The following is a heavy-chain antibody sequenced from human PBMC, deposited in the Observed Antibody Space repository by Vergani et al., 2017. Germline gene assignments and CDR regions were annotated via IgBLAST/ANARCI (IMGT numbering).Heavy chain of an antibody. V-gene: IGHV3-66*02. CDR2: IYSGGST. CDR3: ARVIAWRGSYHFDY. CDR1: GFTVSSNY. J-gene: IGHJ4*02. Sequence: EVQLVESGGGLVQPGGSLRLSCAASGFTVSSNYMSWVRQAPGKGLELVSVIYSGGSTYYADSVKDRFTISSVNSKHTLYLQMNSLRAEDTAVYYCARVIAWRGSYHFDYWGQGTLVTVSS. D-gene: IGHD1-26*01.